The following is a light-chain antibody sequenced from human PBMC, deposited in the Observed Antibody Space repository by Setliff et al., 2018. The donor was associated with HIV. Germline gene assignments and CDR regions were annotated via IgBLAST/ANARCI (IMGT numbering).Light chain of an antibody. CDR1: SSDVGGYNY. CDR3: SSYTSSSPLV. J-gene: IGLJ1*01. CDR2: EVS. V-gene: IGLV2-14*01. Sequence: QSVLTQPASVSGSPGQSITISCTGASSDVGGYNYVSWYQQHPGKAPKLMIYEVSKRPSGVPNRFSGSKSGNTASLTISGLQAEDEADYYCSSYTSSSPLVFGSGTKVTVL.